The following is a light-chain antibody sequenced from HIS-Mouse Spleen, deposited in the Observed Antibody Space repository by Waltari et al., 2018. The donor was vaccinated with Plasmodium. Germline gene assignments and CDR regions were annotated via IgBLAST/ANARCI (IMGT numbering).Light chain of an antibody. CDR3: SSYAGSNNLV. CDR1: SSDVGGYNY. CDR2: EVS. V-gene: IGLV2-8*01. J-gene: IGLJ2*01. Sequence: QSALTPPPSASGSPGQSVTISCTGTSSDVGGYNYVSWYQQHPGNAHKLMIYEVSTRPSGVPDRFSGSKSGNTASLTVSGLQAEDEADYYCSSYAGSNNLVFGGGTKLTVL.